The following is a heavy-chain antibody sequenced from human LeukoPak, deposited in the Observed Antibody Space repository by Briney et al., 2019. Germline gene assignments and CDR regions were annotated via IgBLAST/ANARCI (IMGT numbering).Heavy chain of an antibody. CDR1: GYTVTGYY. V-gene: IGHV1-2*02. CDR2: INPNSGGT. CDR3: ARGLYYYDPVDY. J-gene: IGHJ4*02. D-gene: IGHD3-22*01. Sequence: GASVKVSCKASGYTVTGYYMHWVRQAPGQGLEWMGWINPNSGGTNYAQKFQGRVTMTRDTSISTAYMELSRLRSDDTSVYYCARGLYYYDPVDYWGQGTLVTVSS.